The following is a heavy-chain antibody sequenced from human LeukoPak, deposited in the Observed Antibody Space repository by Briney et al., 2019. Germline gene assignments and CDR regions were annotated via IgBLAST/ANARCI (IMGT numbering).Heavy chain of an antibody. V-gene: IGHV4-39*01. J-gene: IGHJ4*02. CDR2: IYYSGST. Sequence: GSLRLSCAASGFTFSSYSMNWIRQPPGKGLEWIGSIYYSGSTYYNPSLKSRVTISVDTSKNQFSLKLSSVTAADTAVYYCARLWFGELLDIDYWGQGTLVTVSS. D-gene: IGHD3-10*01. CDR3: ARLWFGELLDIDY. CDR1: GFTFSSYS.